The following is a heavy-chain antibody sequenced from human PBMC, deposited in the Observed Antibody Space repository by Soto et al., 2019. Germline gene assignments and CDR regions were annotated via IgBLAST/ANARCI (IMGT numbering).Heavy chain of an antibody. J-gene: IGHJ5*02. CDR3: ATTRYVETNNWFDP. Sequence: ASVKVSCKVSGYTLTELSMHWVRQAPGKGLEWMGGFDPEGGETIYAQKFQGRVTMTEDTSTDTAYTELSSLRSEDTAVYYCATTRYVETNNWFDPWGQGTLVTVSS. CDR2: FDPEGGET. V-gene: IGHV1-24*01. D-gene: IGHD3-16*01. CDR1: GYTLTELS.